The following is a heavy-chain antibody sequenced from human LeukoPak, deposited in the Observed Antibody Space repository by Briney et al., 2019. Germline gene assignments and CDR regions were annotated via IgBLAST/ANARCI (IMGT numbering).Heavy chain of an antibody. CDR2: IDYSGST. V-gene: IGHV4-31*03. CDR3: ARELPRGYYDSSGYYSGGFDY. D-gene: IGHD3-22*01. J-gene: IGHJ4*02. Sequence: SQTLSLTCTVSGGSISSGGYYWSWIRQHPGTGLEWFGYIDYSGSTYYNPSLKSRVTISVDTSKNQFSLKLSSVTAADTAVYYCARELPRGYYDSSGYYSGGFDYWGQGTLVTVSS. CDR1: GGSISSGGYY.